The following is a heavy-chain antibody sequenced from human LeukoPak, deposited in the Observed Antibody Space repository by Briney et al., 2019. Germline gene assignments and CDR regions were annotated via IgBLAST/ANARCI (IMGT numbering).Heavy chain of an antibody. J-gene: IGHJ4*02. D-gene: IGHD1-26*01. Sequence: GASVKVSCKVVAYDFTGYHIHWVRLAPGQGLEWMGWINPNSGGTNYAQKFQGRVTMTRDTSISTAYMELSRLRSDDTAVYYCARDCRGIVGELGASLLDYWGQGTLVTVSS. V-gene: IGHV1-2*02. CDR1: AYDFTGYH. CDR2: INPNSGGT. CDR3: ARDCRGIVGELGASLLDY.